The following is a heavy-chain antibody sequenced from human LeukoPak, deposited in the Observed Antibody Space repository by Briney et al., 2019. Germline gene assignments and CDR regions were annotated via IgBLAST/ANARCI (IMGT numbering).Heavy chain of an antibody. CDR2: INHSGST. CDR1: GGSFSGYY. CDR3: ARVAPGYHYYYYMDV. Sequence: SETLSLTCAVYGGSFSGYYWSWIRQPPGKGLECIGEINHSGSTNYNPSLKSRVTISVDTSKNQFSLKLSSVTAADTAVYYCARVAPGYHYYYYMDVWGKGTTVTVSS. V-gene: IGHV4-34*01. J-gene: IGHJ6*03. D-gene: IGHD2-15*01.